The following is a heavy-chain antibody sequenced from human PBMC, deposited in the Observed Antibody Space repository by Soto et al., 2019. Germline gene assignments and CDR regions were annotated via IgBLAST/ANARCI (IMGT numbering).Heavy chain of an antibody. V-gene: IGHV3-30-3*01. CDR1: GFTFSSYA. CDR2: ISYDGSNK. Sequence: QVQLVESGGGVVQPGRSLRLSCAASGFTFSSYAMHWVRQAPGKGLEWVAVISYDGSNKYYADSVKGRFTISRDNSKNTLYLQMNSLRAEDTAVYYCARDQHYYYDSSGYLQLDYWGQGTLVTVSS. D-gene: IGHD3-22*01. CDR3: ARDQHYYYDSSGYLQLDY. J-gene: IGHJ4*02.